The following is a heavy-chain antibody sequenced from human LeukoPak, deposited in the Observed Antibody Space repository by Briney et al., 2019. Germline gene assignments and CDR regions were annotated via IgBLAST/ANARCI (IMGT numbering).Heavy chain of an antibody. Sequence: ASVKVSCKASGYTFTSYGISWVRQAPGQGLEWMGRIIPILGIANYAQKFQGRVTITADKSTSTAYMELSSLRSEDTAVYYCARGRGYSGYDGDGLFDYWGQGTLVTVSS. CDR2: IIPILGIA. J-gene: IGHJ4*02. CDR1: GYTFTSYG. D-gene: IGHD5-12*01. V-gene: IGHV1-69*04. CDR3: ARGRGYSGYDGDGLFDY.